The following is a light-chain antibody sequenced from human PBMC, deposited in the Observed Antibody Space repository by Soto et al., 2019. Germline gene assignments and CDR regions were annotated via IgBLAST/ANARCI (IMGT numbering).Light chain of an antibody. CDR2: DTS. V-gene: IGKV3-11*01. J-gene: IGKJ4*01. CDR3: HQRYIWPPLT. Sequence: EIVLTQSPATLSLSPGERATLSCRASQSVENYLAWFQQKRGQAPRLLIYDTSNRAAGIPDRFSGSGSGTDFTLTISSLEPEDFAVYYCHQRYIWPPLTFGGGTKVEFK. CDR1: QSVENY.